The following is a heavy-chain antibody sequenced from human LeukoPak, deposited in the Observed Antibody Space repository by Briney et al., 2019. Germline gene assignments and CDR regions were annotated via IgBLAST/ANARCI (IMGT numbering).Heavy chain of an antibody. CDR3: ARDLLYDSSGYTNYFDY. CDR2: TSAYNGNT. J-gene: IGHJ4*02. Sequence: GASVKVSCKASGYTFTSYAMHWVRQPPGQGLEWMGWTSAYNGNTNYAQKLQGRVTMTTDTSTSTAYMELRSLRSDDTAVYYCARDLLYDSSGYTNYFDYWGQGTLVTVSS. CDR1: GYTFTSYA. D-gene: IGHD3-22*01. V-gene: IGHV1-18*01.